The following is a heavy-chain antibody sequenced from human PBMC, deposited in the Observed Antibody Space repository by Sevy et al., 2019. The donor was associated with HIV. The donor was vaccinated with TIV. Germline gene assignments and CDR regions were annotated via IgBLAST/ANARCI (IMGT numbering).Heavy chain of an antibody. D-gene: IGHD5-18*01. CDR2: VSAYNGNT. CDR1: GYTFTSYG. V-gene: IGHV1-18*04. CDR3: AREDTAMRNQVDY. Sequence: ASVKVSCKASGYTFTSYGISWVRQAPGQGIEWMGWVSAYNGNTNYAQRLQGRVTMTTDTSTSTAYMELRSLRSDDTAVYYCAREDTAMRNQVDYSGQGTMVTVSS. J-gene: IGHJ4*02.